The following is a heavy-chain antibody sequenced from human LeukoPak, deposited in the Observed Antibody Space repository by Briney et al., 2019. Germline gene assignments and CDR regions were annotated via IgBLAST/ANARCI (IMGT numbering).Heavy chain of an antibody. J-gene: IGHJ4*02. CDR2: ISYDGSNK. CDR1: GFTFSSYG. CDR3: ARLPDLDY. D-gene: IGHD1-14*01. V-gene: IGHV3-30*03. Sequence: GGSLRLSCAASGFTFSSYGMHWVRQAPGKGLEWVAVISYDGSNKYYADSVTGRFTISRDNSKNTLYLQMNSLRAEDTAVYYCARLPDLDYWGQGTLVTVSS.